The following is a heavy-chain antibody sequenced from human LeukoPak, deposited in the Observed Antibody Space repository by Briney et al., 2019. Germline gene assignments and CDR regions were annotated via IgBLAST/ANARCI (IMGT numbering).Heavy chain of an antibody. J-gene: IGHJ4*02. Sequence: ASVNVSCKASGYTFTGYFIDWVRQAPGQGLELMGWIDPNSGDIDYSQKFEGRVTMTRDTSISTAYMELSRLRSDDTAVYFCARGPKGSCTGGTCYSDNYYFDYWGQGTLVTVSS. CDR2: IDPNSGDI. D-gene: IGHD2-15*01. CDR3: ARGPKGSCTGGTCYSDNYYFDY. V-gene: IGHV1-2*02. CDR1: GYTFTGYF.